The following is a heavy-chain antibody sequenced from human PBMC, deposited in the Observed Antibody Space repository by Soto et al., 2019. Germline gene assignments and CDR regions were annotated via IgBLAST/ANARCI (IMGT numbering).Heavy chain of an antibody. CDR2: IYWDDDK. J-gene: IGHJ5*02. CDR1: GFSVSTSGVG. V-gene: IGHV2-5*02. Sequence: QITLKESGPTLVKPTQTLTLTCTFSGFSVSTSGVGVGWIRQPPGKALEWLALIYWDDDKRYSPSLKSRLTVHTYVYKDQVALTMYDMDPVDTATDYCACGDYVGNWFDPWGQGTLVTVSS. D-gene: IGHD4-17*01. CDR3: ACGDYVGNWFDP.